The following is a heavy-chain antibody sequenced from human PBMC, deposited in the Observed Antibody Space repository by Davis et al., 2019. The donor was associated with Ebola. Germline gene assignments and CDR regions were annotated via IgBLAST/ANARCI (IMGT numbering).Heavy chain of an antibody. V-gene: IGHV3-9*01. CDR2: ISWNSGSI. J-gene: IGHJ6*02. Sequence: SLKISCAASGFTFDDYAMHWVRQAPGKGLEWASGISWNSGSIGYADSVKGRFTISRDNSKNTLYLQMNSLRAEDTAVYYCARDPFVVTAILYYYYGMDVWGQGTTVTVSS. CDR3: ARDPFVVTAILYYYYGMDV. D-gene: IGHD2-21*02. CDR1: GFTFDDYA.